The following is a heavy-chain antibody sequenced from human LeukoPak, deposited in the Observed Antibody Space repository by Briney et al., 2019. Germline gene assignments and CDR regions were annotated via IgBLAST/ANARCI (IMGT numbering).Heavy chain of an antibody. J-gene: IGHJ3*02. Sequence: GGSLRLSCAASGFTFSSYAMSWVRQAPGEGLEWVSAISGSGGSTYYADSVKGRFTISRDNSKNTLYLQMNSLRAEDTAVYYCAKDPDDPDAFDIWGQGTMVTVSS. CDR3: AKDPDDPDAFDI. CDR2: ISGSGGST. V-gene: IGHV3-23*01. CDR1: GFTFSSYA. D-gene: IGHD3-16*01.